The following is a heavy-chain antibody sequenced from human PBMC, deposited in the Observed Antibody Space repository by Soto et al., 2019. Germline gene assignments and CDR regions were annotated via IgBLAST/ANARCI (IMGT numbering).Heavy chain of an antibody. CDR3: AREIIASGYDC. CDR2: INGGSGHA. V-gene: IGHV1-3*01. Sequence: VKVSCKASGYTFTTYVMHWVRQAPGQRLEWMGWINGGSGHAQYSQNFQGRVTLTRDTSASTVYMDLTSLRSEDTAFYYCAREIIASGYDCWGQGTLVTVSS. D-gene: IGHD2-21*01. CDR1: GYTFTTYV. J-gene: IGHJ4*02.